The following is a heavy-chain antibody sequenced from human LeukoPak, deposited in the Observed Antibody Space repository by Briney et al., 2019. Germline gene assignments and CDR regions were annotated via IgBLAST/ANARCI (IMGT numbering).Heavy chain of an antibody. CDR2: IYYSGST. D-gene: IGHD4-17*01. Sequence: SETLSLTCTVSGGSISSYYWSWIRQRPGKGLEWIGYIYYSGSTNYNPSLKSRVTISVDTSKNQFSLKLSSVTAADTAVYYCARVNRGEIYYYYYMDVWGKGTTVTISS. CDR3: ARVNRGEIYYYYYMDV. J-gene: IGHJ6*03. V-gene: IGHV4-59*01. CDR1: GGSISSYY.